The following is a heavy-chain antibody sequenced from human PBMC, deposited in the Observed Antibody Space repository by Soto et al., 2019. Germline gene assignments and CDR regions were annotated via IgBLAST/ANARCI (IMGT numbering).Heavy chain of an antibody. J-gene: IGHJ4*02. Sequence: GASVKVSCKASGYTFTSYAMHWVRQAPGQRLEWMGWINAGNGNTKYSQKFQGRVTITRDTSARTAYMELSSLRSEDTAVYYCAREQGLTWIQLWLPYDYWGQGTLVTVSS. CDR2: INAGNGNT. D-gene: IGHD5-18*01. CDR1: GYTFTSYA. CDR3: AREQGLTWIQLWLPYDY. V-gene: IGHV1-3*01.